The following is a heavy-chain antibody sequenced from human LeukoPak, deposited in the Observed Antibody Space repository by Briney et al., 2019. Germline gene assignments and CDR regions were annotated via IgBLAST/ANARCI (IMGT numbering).Heavy chain of an antibody. CDR1: GGSFSGCY. Sequence: PSETLSLTCAVYGGSFSGCYWSWIRQPPGKGLEWIGEINHSGSTNYNPSLKSRVTISVDTSKNQFSLKLSSVTAADTAVYYCARREISIRGYSSRLRDYYFDYWGQGTLVTVSS. D-gene: IGHD5-18*01. J-gene: IGHJ4*02. CDR3: ARREISIRGYSSRLRDYYFDY. V-gene: IGHV4-34*01. CDR2: INHSGST.